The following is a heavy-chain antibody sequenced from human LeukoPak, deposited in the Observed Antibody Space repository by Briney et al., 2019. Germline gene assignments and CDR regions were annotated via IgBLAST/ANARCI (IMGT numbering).Heavy chain of an antibody. D-gene: IGHD3-10*01. Sequence: GGSLRLSCAASGFTVSSNYMSWVRQAPGKGLEWVSVIYSGGSTYYADSVKGRFTISRDNSKNTLYLQMNSLRAEDTAVYYCASGDLWFGELSPLYYYGMDVWGQGTTVTVSS. CDR1: GFTVSSNY. V-gene: IGHV3-53*01. J-gene: IGHJ6*02. CDR2: IYSGGST. CDR3: ASGDLWFGELSPLYYYGMDV.